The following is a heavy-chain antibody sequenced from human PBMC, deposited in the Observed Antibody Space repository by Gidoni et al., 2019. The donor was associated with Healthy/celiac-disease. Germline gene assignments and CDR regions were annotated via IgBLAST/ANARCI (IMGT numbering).Heavy chain of an antibody. CDR2: ISSSSSYI. CDR3: ARTGDRPYFDY. Sequence: EVQLVASGGGLVKPGGSLRLSCAASGLTFSSSSMNWVRQAPGKGLEWVASISSSSSYIYYADSVKGRFTISRDNAKNSLYLQMNSLRAEDTAVYYCARTGDRPYFDYWGQGTLVTVSS. D-gene: IGHD7-27*01. V-gene: IGHV3-21*01. CDR1: GLTFSSSS. J-gene: IGHJ4*02.